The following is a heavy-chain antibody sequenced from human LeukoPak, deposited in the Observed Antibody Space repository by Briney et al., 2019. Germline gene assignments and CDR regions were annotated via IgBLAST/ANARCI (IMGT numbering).Heavy chain of an antibody. Sequence: SETLSLTCTVSGYSISGGYYWGWIRQPPGKGLEWIGSIFQSVSTYYNPSLKSRVTTSVDTSKNQFSLKLSSVTAADTAVYYCARNNSNGFGFWSQGTLVTVSS. D-gene: IGHD6-19*01. V-gene: IGHV4-38-2*02. CDR1: GYSISGGYY. CDR3: ARNNSNGFGF. CDR2: IFQSVST. J-gene: IGHJ4*02.